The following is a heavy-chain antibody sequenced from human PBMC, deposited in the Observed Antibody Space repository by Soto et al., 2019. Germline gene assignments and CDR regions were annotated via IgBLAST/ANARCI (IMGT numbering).Heavy chain of an antibody. V-gene: IGHV2-5*01. CDR3: AHRRGYYGSGSCFPSGDGFDY. D-gene: IGHD3-10*01. J-gene: IGHJ4*02. Sequence: SGPTLVNPTQTLTLTCTFSGFSIRTNGLGVGWIRQPPGKALEWLALIYWNDDKRYSPCLKSRLTITKDTSKNKVVLTMTNMHPVDTATYYCAHRRGYYGSGSCFPSGDGFDYLGQGTLVTVSS. CDR2: IYWNDDK. CDR1: GFSIRTNGLG.